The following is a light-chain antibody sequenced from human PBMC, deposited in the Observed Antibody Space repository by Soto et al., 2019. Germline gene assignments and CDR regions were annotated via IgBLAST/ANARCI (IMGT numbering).Light chain of an antibody. V-gene: IGLV2-8*01. CDR1: SSDVGGYNY. Sequence: QSALTQPPSASGSPGQSVTISCTGTSSDVGGYNYVSWYQQHPGQAPKLMIYEVYKRPSGVPDRFSGSKSGNTASLPVSGLQAEDEADYYCNSYAVRNIVFGTGTKLTVL. CDR2: EVY. CDR3: NSYAVRNIV. J-gene: IGLJ1*01.